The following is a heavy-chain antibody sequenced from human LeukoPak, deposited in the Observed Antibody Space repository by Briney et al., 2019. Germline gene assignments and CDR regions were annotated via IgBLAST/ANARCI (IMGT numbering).Heavy chain of an antibody. V-gene: IGHV1-69*04. Sequence: SVKVSCKASGGTFSSYAISWVRQAPGQGLEWMGRIIPILGIANYAQKFQGRVTITADKSTSTAYMELSSLRSEDTAVYYCARDLYCRSTSCYNYYGMDVWGQGTTVTVSS. D-gene: IGHD2-2*02. CDR1: GGTFSSYA. CDR2: IIPILGIA. CDR3: ARDLYCRSTSCYNYYGMDV. J-gene: IGHJ6*02.